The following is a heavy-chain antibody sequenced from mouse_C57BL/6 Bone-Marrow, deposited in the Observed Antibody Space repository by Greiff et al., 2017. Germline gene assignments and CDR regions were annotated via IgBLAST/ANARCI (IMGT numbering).Heavy chain of an antibody. CDR3: ARGGGGYYLLDY. CDR2: IDPSDSYT. CDR1: GYTFTSYW. J-gene: IGHJ3*01. V-gene: IGHV1-69*01. Sequence: QVQLQLPGAELAMPGASVMLFCKASGYTFTSYWLHWVKLRHGQGLEWIGEIDPSDSYTNYNQKFKGKSTLTVDKYSSTAYMQLSNQHSEDSTVLYCARGGGGYYLLDYWGQGTLVTVST. D-gene: IGHD2-3*01.